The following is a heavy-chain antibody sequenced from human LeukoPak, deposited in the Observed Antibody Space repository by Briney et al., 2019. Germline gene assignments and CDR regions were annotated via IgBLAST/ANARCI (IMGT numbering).Heavy chain of an antibody. CDR3: AGDLLSSYYYYMDV. D-gene: IGHD3-10*01. V-gene: IGHV4-38-2*02. Sequence: SETLSLTCTVSGYSISSGYYWGWIRQPPGKGLEWIGSIYHSGSTYYNPSLKSRVTISVDTSKNQFSLKLSSVTAADTAVYYCAGDLLSSYYYYMDVWGKGTTVTVSS. J-gene: IGHJ6*03. CDR1: GYSISSGYY. CDR2: IYHSGST.